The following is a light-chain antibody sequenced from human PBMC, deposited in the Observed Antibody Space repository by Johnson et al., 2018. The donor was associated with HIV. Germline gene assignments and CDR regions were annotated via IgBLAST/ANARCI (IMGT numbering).Light chain of an antibody. J-gene: IGLJ1*01. Sequence: QSVLTQPPSVSAAPGQKVTISCSGSSSNIGNNYVSWYQQLPGTAPKLLIYENNKRPSGIPDRFSGSKSGTSATLGITGLQTGDEADYYCGTWDGSLSAGVLGAGTK. V-gene: IGLV1-51*02. CDR1: SSNIGNNY. CDR2: ENN. CDR3: GTWDGSLSAGV.